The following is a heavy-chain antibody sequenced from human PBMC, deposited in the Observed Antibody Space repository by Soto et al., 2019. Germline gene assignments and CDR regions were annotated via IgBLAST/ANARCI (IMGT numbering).Heavy chain of an antibody. CDR2: LYTSGST. V-gene: IGHV4-4*07. D-gene: IGHD6-19*01. J-gene: IGHJ6*04. Sequence: SETLSLTCTVSGGSISSYYWSWIRQPAGKGLEWIGRLYTSGSTNYNPSLKSRVTMSVDTSKNQFSLKLSSVTAADTAVYYCARDGTQQWLVSLDYYYYGMDVWGKGTRGTVAS. CDR1: GGSISSYY. CDR3: ARDGTQQWLVSLDYYYYGMDV.